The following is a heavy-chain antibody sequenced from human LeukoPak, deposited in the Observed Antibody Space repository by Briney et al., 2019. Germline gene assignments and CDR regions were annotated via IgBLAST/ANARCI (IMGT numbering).Heavy chain of an antibody. V-gene: IGHV5-51*01. D-gene: IGHD2-2*01. J-gene: IGHJ3*02. Sequence: GESLKISCKGSGYSFTSYWIGWVRRMPGKGLEWMGIIYPGDSDTRHSPSFQGQVTISADKSISTAYLQWSSLKASDTAMYYCASVCSSTSCNDAFDIWGQGTMVTVSS. CDR3: ASVCSSTSCNDAFDI. CDR2: IYPGDSDT. CDR1: GYSFTSYW.